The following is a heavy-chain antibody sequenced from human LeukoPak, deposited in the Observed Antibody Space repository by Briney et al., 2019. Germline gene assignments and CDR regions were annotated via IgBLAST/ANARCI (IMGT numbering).Heavy chain of an antibody. D-gene: IGHD2-15*01. Sequence: GGSLKLSCAASGFTFSGSAMHWVRQAPGKGLEWVSYISSGSSTIDYADSVKGRFAISRDNAKNSLYLQMNSLRAEDTAVYYCARRYCSGGSCYFDYWGQGTLVTVSS. CDR3: ARRYCSGGSCYFDY. V-gene: IGHV3-48*04. J-gene: IGHJ4*02. CDR1: GFTFSGSA. CDR2: ISSGSSTI.